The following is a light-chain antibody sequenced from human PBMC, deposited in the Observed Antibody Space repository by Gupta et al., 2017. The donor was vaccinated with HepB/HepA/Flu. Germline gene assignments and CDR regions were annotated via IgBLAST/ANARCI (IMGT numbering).Light chain of an antibody. Sequence: QSLLPPPPSASGPPGQGVTISCSGSNSNIGSYTVNWYQQLPGTAPKLLVCNNDQRPSGVPARFSGSKSGTSASLAISGMQYEDETDYYCATWDDSLNGVVFGGGTKLTVL. V-gene: IGLV1-44*01. J-gene: IGLJ2*01. CDR1: NSNIGSYT. CDR3: ATWDDSLNGVV. CDR2: NND.